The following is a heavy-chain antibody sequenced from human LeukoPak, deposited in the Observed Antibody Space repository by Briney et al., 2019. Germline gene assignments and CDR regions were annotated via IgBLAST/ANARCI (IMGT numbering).Heavy chain of an antibody. CDR2: IYYSGST. CDR3: ARAYDYVWGSYRSENWFDP. Sequence: PSETLSLTCTVSGGSIGSYYWSWIRQPPGKGLEWIGYIYYSGSTNYNPSLKSRVTISVDTSKNQFSLKLSSVTAADTAVYYCARAYDYVWGSYRSENWFDPWGPGTLVTVSS. D-gene: IGHD3-16*02. V-gene: IGHV4-59*01. J-gene: IGHJ5*02. CDR1: GGSIGSYY.